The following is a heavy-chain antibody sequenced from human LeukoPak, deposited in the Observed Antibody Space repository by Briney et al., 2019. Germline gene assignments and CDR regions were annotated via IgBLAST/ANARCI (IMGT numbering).Heavy chain of an antibody. Sequence: PGGSLRLSCAASGFTFSSYGMHWVRQAPGKGLEWVAFIRYDGSNKYYADSVKGRSTISRDNSKNTLYLQMNSLRAEDTAVYYCAEVLRFGVDYWGQGTLVTVSS. J-gene: IGHJ4*02. CDR2: IRYDGSNK. CDR3: AEVLRFGVDY. V-gene: IGHV3-30*02. CDR1: GFTFSSYG. D-gene: IGHD3-10*01.